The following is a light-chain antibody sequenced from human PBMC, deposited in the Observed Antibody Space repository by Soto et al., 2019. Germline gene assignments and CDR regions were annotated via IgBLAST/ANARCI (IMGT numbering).Light chain of an antibody. V-gene: IGKV1-5*01. Sequence: DIPMTQSPSTLSASVGDRVTITCRASQTVVNLAWYQQKPGKVPKLLIFQASTLETGVPSRFSGSGAGTEFTLSISSLQPDDFATYYCQHYDVYPYTFGQGTNLEIK. CDR2: QAS. J-gene: IGKJ2*01. CDR3: QHYDVYPYT. CDR1: QTVVN.